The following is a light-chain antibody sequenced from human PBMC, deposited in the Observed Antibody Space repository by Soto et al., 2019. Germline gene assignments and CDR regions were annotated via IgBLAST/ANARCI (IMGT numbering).Light chain of an antibody. CDR1: KLGEKY. V-gene: IGLV3-1*01. J-gene: IGLJ2*01. Sequence: SYELIQPPSVSVSPGQTASITCSGDKLGEKYACWYQQKPGQSPVLVIYQDTKRPSGIPERFSGSNSGNTATLTIGGTQAMDEADYYCQAWDSNTKVFGGGTKVTVL. CDR2: QDT. CDR3: QAWDSNTKV.